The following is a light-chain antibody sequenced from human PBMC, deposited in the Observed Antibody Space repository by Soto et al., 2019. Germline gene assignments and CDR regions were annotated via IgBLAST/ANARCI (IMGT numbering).Light chain of an antibody. CDR1: SSDVGGYNY. Sequence: ALTQPASVSGSPGQSITISCTGTSSDVGGYNYVSWYQHHPGKAPKLMIYEVSNRPSGVSNRFSGSKSGNTASLTIPGLQAEDEADYYCSSYTRSSTFYVFGTGTKVTVL. CDR3: SSYTRSSTFYV. V-gene: IGLV2-14*01. CDR2: EVS. J-gene: IGLJ1*01.